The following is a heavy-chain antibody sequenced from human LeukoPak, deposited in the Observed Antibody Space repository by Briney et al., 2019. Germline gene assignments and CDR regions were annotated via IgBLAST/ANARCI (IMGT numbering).Heavy chain of an antibody. J-gene: IGHJ5*02. CDR3: ARDSGTPFDP. Sequence: PSETLSLTCTVSGASISNYHWSWVRQPAGKGLEWIGRIYISGSTNYNPSLKSRVTMSVDTSKNQFPLKLSSVTAADTAVYYCARDSGTPFDPWGQGTLVTVSS. CDR1: GASISNYH. D-gene: IGHD1-1*01. V-gene: IGHV4-4*07. CDR2: IYISGST.